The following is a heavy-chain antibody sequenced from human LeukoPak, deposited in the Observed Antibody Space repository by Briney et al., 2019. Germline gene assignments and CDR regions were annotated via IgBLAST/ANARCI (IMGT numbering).Heavy chain of an antibody. CDR2: ISAYNGDT. Sequence: GASVKVSCKTSGYSFASYSISWVRQAPGQGLEWMGWISAYNGDTRYAQHLQGRVSLTTDLSTGTAFMELRSLTSDDTALYYCARDTALIRTPGGPDSWGQGTLVTVSS. CDR1: GYSFASYS. J-gene: IGHJ5*02. CDR3: ARDTALIRTPGGPDS. D-gene: IGHD2-8*02. V-gene: IGHV1-18*01.